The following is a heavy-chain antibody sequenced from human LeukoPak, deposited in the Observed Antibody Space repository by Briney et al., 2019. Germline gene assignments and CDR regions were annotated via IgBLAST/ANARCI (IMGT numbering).Heavy chain of an antibody. Sequence: GRSLRLSCAASGFTFDDYAMHWVRQAPGKGLEWVSGISWNSGSIGYADSVKDRFTISRDNAKNSLYLQMNSLRAEDTAVYYCAKVTRARAVVVPFDYWGQGTLVTVSS. J-gene: IGHJ4*02. CDR1: GFTFDDYA. CDR3: AKVTRARAVVVPFDY. V-gene: IGHV3-9*01. D-gene: IGHD3-22*01. CDR2: ISWNSGSI.